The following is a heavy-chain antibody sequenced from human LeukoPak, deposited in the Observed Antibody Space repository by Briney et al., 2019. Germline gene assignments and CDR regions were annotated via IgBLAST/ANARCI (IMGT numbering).Heavy chain of an antibody. CDR1: GFTFSSYS. J-gene: IGHJ4*02. V-gene: IGHV3-21*01. CDR3: ARDLRRILDY. D-gene: IGHD2/OR15-2a*01. Sequence: GESLTLSCPASGFTFSSYSMNWVRPAPGKGLEWVSSISSGSSYIYYADSVKGRFTISRDNAKNSLYLQMNSLRAEDTAVYYCARDLRRILDYWGQGTLVTVSS. CDR2: ISSGSSYI.